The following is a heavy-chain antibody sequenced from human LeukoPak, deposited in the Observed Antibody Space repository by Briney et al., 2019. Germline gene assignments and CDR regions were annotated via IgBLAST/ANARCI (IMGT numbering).Heavy chain of an antibody. D-gene: IGHD4-17*01. V-gene: IGHV3-23*01. CDR1: GFPFSSYA. Sequence: GGSLRLSCAASGFPFSSYALSWVRQAPEKGLEWVSTIIGSGDSTYYADSVKGRFTISRDNSKKMVFLQMNSLRAKDTALYYCAKESGIGGDFWGRKYNWFDSWGQGTLVTVSS. CDR3: AKESGIGGDFWGRKYNWFDS. CDR2: IIGSGDST. J-gene: IGHJ5*01.